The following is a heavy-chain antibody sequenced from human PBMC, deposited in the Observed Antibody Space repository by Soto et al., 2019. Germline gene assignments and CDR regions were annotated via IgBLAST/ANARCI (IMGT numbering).Heavy chain of an antibody. CDR1: GGFVSSGSYY. J-gene: IGHJ3*02. V-gene: IGHV4-34*01. D-gene: IGHD1-1*01. CDR2: MSHSGGT. Sequence: QVQLQQWGAGLLKPSETLSLTCAVYGGFVSSGSYYWGWIRQPPGKGLEWIGEMSHSGGTHFNPSLRSRVTISAATSKNQFSLKMTSVTAADTALYYCARVERGTATTVVDAFDIWGPGTMVTVSS. CDR3: ARVERGTATTVVDAFDI.